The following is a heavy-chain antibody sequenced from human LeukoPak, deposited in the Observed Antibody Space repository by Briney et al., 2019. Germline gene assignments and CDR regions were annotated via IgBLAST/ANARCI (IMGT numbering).Heavy chain of an antibody. CDR3: ARGGGSRGYYFDY. Sequence: GGSLRLFCVGSGFTFRSHAMGWVRQAPEKGLEFVSGSYENGGTTYYADSVKGRLTISRDNAKNSLYLQMNSLRAEDTAVYYCARGGGSRGYYFDYWRQGTPVTVSS. J-gene: IGHJ4*02. V-gene: IGHV3-23*01. D-gene: IGHD6-13*01. CDR1: GFTFRSHA. CDR2: SYENGGTT.